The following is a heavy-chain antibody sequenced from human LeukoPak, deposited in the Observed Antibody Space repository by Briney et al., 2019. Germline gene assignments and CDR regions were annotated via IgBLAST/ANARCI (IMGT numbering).Heavy chain of an antibody. CDR2: IYHSGST. CDR1: GGSISSGGYS. CDR3: ARQVIAGTNTGAFDS. V-gene: IGHV4-30-2*01. Sequence: SETLSLTCAVSGGSISSGGYSWSWILQPPGKGLEWIGYIYHSGSTYYNPSLKSRVTISGDKSKNQFSLKLSSVTAADTAVYYCARQVIAGTNTGAFDSWGQGTMVTVSS. J-gene: IGHJ3*02. D-gene: IGHD1-7*01.